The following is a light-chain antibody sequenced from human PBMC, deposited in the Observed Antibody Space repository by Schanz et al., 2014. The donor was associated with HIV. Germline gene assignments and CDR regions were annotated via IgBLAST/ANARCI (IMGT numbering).Light chain of an antibody. J-gene: IGKJ4*01. CDR1: QSVSSN. CDR3: QQYGDSPRLT. CDR2: GAS. V-gene: IGKV3-15*01. Sequence: EIVMTQSPATLSVSPGERATLSCRASQSVSSNLAWYQQKPGQAPRLLIYGASTRATGIPARFSGSGSGTEFTLTISSLQSEDFAVYYCQQYGDSPRLTCGGGTKVEIK.